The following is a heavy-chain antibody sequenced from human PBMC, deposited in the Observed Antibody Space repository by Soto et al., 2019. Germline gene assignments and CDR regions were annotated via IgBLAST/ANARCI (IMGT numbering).Heavy chain of an antibody. D-gene: IGHD4-17*01. V-gene: IGHV4-38-2*01. CDR3: ARVGGDDFGDSGGFDY. J-gene: IGHJ4*02. Sequence: PSETLSLTCAVFGNSISSAYFGSLIRRAKGKGLEWIGSIYYSGTTYYNPSFNSRVTISVDTSKTHFSLQLRSVTAADTAVYYCARVGGDDFGDSGGFDYWGQGTLVPVSS. CDR2: IYYSGTT. CDR1: GNSISSAYF.